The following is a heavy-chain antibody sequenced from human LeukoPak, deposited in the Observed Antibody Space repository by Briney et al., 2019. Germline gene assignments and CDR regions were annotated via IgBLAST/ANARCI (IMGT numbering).Heavy chain of an antibody. CDR3: ATTGATSPSNANWFNIEN. Sequence: SGTLSLTCTVSGASVSSHYCNWVRQSPGKGLEWIGYVYYSGGTNYNPSLKSPVTISVDTSKNQFSLKLTSVTAEDTAVYYCATTGATSPSNANWFNIENWGQGTLVTVSS. CDR2: VYYSGGT. CDR1: GASVSSHY. V-gene: IGHV4-59*08. D-gene: IGHD1-1*01. J-gene: IGHJ4*02.